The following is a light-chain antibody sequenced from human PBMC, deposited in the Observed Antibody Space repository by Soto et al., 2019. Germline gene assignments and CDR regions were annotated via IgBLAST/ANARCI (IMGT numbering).Light chain of an antibody. Sequence: MSQSPSSLSASVGDRVTITCQASQNIAGYLSLYQQKPGKAPRLLIYGATSLQSGVPTRFSGSGSGTDFTLTISSLQPEDFATYYCQQSYSTLPFTFGPGTNVDI. CDR2: GAT. CDR1: QNIAGY. V-gene: IGKV1-39*01. CDR3: QQSYSTLPFT. J-gene: IGKJ3*01.